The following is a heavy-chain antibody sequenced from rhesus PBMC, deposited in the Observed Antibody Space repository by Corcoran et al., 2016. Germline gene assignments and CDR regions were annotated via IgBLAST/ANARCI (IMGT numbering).Heavy chain of an antibody. J-gene: IGHJ6*01. D-gene: IGHD1-1-1*01. V-gene: IGHV1-111*02. CDR2: VDPENREA. CDR3: ATERGIAGTADLYGLDS. CDR1: GYTFTDYY. Sequence: EVQLVQSGAEVKKPGASVKISCKASGYTFTDYYLHWVRQAPGKGLELMGRVDPENREAIPPQKFPDRVTITADTSTDTAYMELSSLRSEDTAVYYCATERGIAGTADLYGLDSWGQGVVVTVSS.